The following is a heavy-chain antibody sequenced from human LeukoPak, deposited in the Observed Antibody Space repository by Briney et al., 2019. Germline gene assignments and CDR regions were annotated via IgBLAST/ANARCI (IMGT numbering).Heavy chain of an antibody. CDR1: GFTFGDYA. J-gene: IGHJ4*02. CDR3: TRATAVFSSGYPDY. Sequence: GGSLRLSCTASGFTFGDYAMSWVRQAPGKGLEWVGFIRSKAYGGTTEYAASVKGRFTISRDDSKSIAYLQMNSLKTEDTAVYYCTRATAVFSSGYPDYWGQGTWVTVSS. D-gene: IGHD3-3*01. V-gene: IGHV3-49*04. CDR2: IRSKAYGGTT.